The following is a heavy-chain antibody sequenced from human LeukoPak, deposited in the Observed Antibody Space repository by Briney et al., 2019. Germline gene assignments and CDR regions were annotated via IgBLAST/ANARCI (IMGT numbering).Heavy chain of an antibody. CDR2: ITGDSAYI. V-gene: IGHV3-23*01. D-gene: IGHD2-15*01. J-gene: IGHJ5*02. Sequence: GGSLRLSCAASGFTFSTYAMNWVRQAPGEGLKWVSCITGDSAYIYYADSVKGRFTISRDNSKNTLYLQMNSLRAEDTAVYYCAGQDIVVVVAATPYDNWFDPWGQGTLVTVSS. CDR3: AGQDIVVVVAATPYDNWFDP. CDR1: GFTFSTYA.